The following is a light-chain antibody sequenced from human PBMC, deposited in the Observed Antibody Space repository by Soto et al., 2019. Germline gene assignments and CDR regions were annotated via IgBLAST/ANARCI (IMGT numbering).Light chain of an antibody. CDR1: SSDVGGYNY. J-gene: IGLJ2*01. Sequence: QSALPQPASVSGSPGQSITISCTGTSSDVGGYNYVSWYQQHPGKASKLMIYDVSNRPSGVSNRFSGSKSGNTASLTISGLQAEDEADYYCSSYTSSSTVVFCGGTKLAVL. CDR2: DVS. CDR3: SSYTSSSTVV. V-gene: IGLV2-14*01.